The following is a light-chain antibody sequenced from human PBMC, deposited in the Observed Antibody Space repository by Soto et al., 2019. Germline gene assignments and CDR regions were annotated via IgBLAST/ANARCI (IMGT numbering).Light chain of an antibody. CDR1: QSISTY. Sequence: DIQMTQSPSSLSASVGDRVTITCRASQSISTYLSWYQQKPGKAPYLLIYKASNLQGGVPSRFSGSGSGTEFTLTISSLQPEDFATYYCEQRYSTPQVTFGGGTKVEIK. J-gene: IGKJ4*01. CDR2: KAS. CDR3: EQRYSTPQVT. V-gene: IGKV1-39*01.